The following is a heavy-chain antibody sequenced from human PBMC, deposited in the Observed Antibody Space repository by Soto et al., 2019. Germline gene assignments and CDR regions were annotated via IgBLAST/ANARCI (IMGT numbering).Heavy chain of an antibody. D-gene: IGHD3-10*01. Sequence: QVQLVQSGAEVKKPGSSVKVSCKASGGIFSTYAISWLRQAPGQGLEWMGGIIPIFGTPNYAQRFQGRVTSTADETTTTSCRELSRLKSEDTAVYYCARDRDDYGSGNYYNRIDFWGQGTLVTVSS. V-gene: IGHV1-69*01. CDR2: IIPIFGTP. CDR3: ARDRDDYGSGNYYNRIDF. CDR1: GGIFSTYA. J-gene: IGHJ4*02.